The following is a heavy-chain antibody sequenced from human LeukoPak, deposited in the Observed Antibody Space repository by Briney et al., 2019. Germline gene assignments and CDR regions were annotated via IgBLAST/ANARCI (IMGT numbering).Heavy chain of an antibody. CDR2: IYSGGST. CDR3: ARGLGSYYGEDYFDY. V-gene: IGHV3-53*01. J-gene: IGHJ4*02. D-gene: IGHD1-26*01. CDR1: GFSFSSYS. Sequence: GGSLRLSCAASGFSFSSYSMNWVRQAPGKGLEWVSVIYSGGSTYYADSVKGRFTISRDNSKNTLYLQMNSLRAEDTAVYYCARGLGSYYGEDYFDYWGQGTLVTVSS.